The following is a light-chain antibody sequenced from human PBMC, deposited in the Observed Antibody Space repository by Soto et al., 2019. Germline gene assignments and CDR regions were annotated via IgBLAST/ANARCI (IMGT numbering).Light chain of an antibody. J-gene: IGLJ1*01. Sequence: QSALTQPASVSGSPGQSIAISCTGSSSDVGGYKYVSWYQQHPGKAPKLMIYDVSNRPSGVSDRFSGSKSGNTASLTISGLRSEDEADYYCSSYTSSNSYGFGTGTKVTVL. V-gene: IGLV2-14*03. CDR2: DVS. CDR3: SSYTSSNSYG. CDR1: SSDVGGYKY.